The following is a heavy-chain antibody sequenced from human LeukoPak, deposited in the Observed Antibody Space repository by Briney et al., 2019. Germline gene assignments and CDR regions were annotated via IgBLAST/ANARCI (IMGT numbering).Heavy chain of an antibody. CDR3: AREAPDCSSVTCYFDY. V-gene: IGHV3-33*01. J-gene: IGHJ4*02. CDR2: IWSDGRNK. D-gene: IGHD2-2*01. Sequence: PGGSLRLSCAASGFTFTTYGMHWVRQAPGKGLEWVAGIWSDGRNKYYADSVMGRFTISRDDSKNTLNLQMNSLRAEDTAMYYCAREAPDCSSVTCYFDYWGQGALVTVSS. CDR1: GFTFTTYG.